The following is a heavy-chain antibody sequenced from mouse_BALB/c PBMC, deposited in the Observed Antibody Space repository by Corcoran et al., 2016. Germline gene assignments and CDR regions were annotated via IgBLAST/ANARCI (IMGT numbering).Heavy chain of an antibody. D-gene: IGHD4-1*01. CDR2: INPNNGGT. J-gene: IGHJ1*01. Sequence: EVQLQQSGPELVKPGASVKMSCKASGYTFTDYYLTWVKQSHGKSLEWIGDINPNNGGTSYNQKFKGKATLTVDKSSSTAYMQLNSLTSEDSAVYYCARDWDGYFDVWGAGTTVTVSS. CDR1: GYTFTDYY. V-gene: IGHV1-26*01. CDR3: ARDWDGYFDV.